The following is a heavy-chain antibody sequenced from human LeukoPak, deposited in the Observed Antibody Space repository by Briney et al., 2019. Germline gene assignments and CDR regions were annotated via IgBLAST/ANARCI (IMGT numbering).Heavy chain of an antibody. Sequence: AGGSLRLSCAASGFTFSSYAMHWVRQASGKGLEWVAVISYDGSNKYYADSVKGRFTISRDNSKNTLYLQMNSLRAEDTAVYYCARGPTYYDFWSGYYTGIPSFDYWGQGTLVTVSS. D-gene: IGHD3-3*01. V-gene: IGHV3-30-3*01. CDR2: ISYDGSNK. CDR1: GFTFSSYA. CDR3: ARGPTYYDFWSGYYTGIPSFDY. J-gene: IGHJ4*02.